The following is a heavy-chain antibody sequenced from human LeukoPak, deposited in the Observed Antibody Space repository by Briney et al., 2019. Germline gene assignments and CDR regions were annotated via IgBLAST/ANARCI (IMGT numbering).Heavy chain of an antibody. CDR1: GGSFSGYY. Sequence: PSETLSLTCAVYGGSFSGYYWSWIRQPPGKGLEWIGEINHSGSTNYNPSLKSRVTISVDTSKNQFSLKLSSVTAADTAAYYCARNRVVRVYYGSGSYYKPDYWGQGTLVTVSS. CDR2: INHSGST. J-gene: IGHJ4*02. CDR3: ARNRVVRVYYGSGSYYKPDY. V-gene: IGHV4-34*01. D-gene: IGHD3-10*01.